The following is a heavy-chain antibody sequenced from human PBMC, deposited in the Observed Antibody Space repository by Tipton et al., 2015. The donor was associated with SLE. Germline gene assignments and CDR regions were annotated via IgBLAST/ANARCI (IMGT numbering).Heavy chain of an antibody. CDR2: IIPIFGTA. J-gene: IGHJ6*02. Sequence: QSGAEVKKPGSSVKVSCKASGGTFSNYAISWVRQAPGQGLEWMGGIIPIFGTANYAQKFQDRVTITADESTNTAYMELSSLRSEDTAVYYCHSMGYYFSYGLDVWGPGTTVSVSS. CDR3: HSMGYYFSYGLDV. V-gene: IGHV1-69*01. D-gene: IGHD3-22*01. CDR1: GGTFSNYA.